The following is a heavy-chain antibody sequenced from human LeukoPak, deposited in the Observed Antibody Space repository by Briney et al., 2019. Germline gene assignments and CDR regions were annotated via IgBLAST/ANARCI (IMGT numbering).Heavy chain of an antibody. Sequence: AGGSLRLSCAASGFSFNSCWMTWVRQPPGRGLEWLANIDPAGTDTYYVDPVKGRFTISRDNAKNLVYLQMNTLRAEDTAVYSCGRFGYVAGIDLWGQGTLVTVSS. V-gene: IGHV3-7*01. D-gene: IGHD6-19*01. CDR1: GFSFNSCW. CDR3: GRFGYVAGIDL. CDR2: IDPAGTDT. J-gene: IGHJ4*02.